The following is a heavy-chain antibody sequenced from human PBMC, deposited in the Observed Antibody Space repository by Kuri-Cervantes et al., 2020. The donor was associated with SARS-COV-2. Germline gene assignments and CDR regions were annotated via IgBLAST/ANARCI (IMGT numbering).Heavy chain of an antibody. D-gene: IGHD2-2*01. V-gene: IGHV4-38-2*02. CDR2: IYHSGST. J-gene: IGHJ4*02. Sequence: ESLKISCPVSGYSISSGYYWGWIRQPPGKGLEWIGSIYHSGSTYYNPSLKSRVTISVDVSKNQFSLKLISVTAADTAVYYCVRGPAAIITPYFDYWGQGTLVTVSS. CDR3: VRGPAAIITPYFDY. CDR1: GYSISSGYY.